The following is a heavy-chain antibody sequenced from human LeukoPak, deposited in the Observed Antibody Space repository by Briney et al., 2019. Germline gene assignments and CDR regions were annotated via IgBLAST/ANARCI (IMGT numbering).Heavy chain of an antibody. Sequence: NPGGSLRLSCAASGFTFSSYSMNWVRQAPGKGLEWVSSISSSSSYIYYAGSVKGRFTISRDNAKNSLYLQINSLRAEDTAVYYCARGQLGLYWGQGTLVTVSS. CDR2: ISSSSSYI. J-gene: IGHJ4*02. CDR3: ARGQLGLY. V-gene: IGHV3-21*01. CDR1: GFTFSSYS. D-gene: IGHD1-26*01.